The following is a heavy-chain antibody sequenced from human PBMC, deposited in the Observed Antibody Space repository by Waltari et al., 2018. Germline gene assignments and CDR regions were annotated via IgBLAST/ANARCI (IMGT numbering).Heavy chain of an antibody. CDR1: GFTFSSYS. V-gene: IGHV3-21*01. J-gene: IGHJ3*02. CDR2: ISSSSSYI. CDR3: ARKGYYYESSGLDI. D-gene: IGHD3-22*01. Sequence: EVQLVESGGGLVKPGGSLRLSCAASGFTFSSYSMNWVRQAPGKGLEWVSSISSSSSYIYSADSVKGRFTIPMDNAKNSLYLQMNSLRAEDTAVYYCARKGYYYESSGLDIWGQGTMVTVSS.